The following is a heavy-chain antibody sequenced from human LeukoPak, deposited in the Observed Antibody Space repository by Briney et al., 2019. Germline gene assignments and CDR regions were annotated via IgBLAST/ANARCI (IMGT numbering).Heavy chain of an antibody. D-gene: IGHD5-18*01. Sequence: EGSLRLSCAASGFTFSSYAMSWVRQAPGKGLEWVSAISGSGGSTYYADSVKGRFTISRDNSKNTLYLQMNSLRAEDTAVYYCAKDLFPADTAMPDWGQGTLVTVSS. J-gene: IGHJ4*02. CDR1: GFTFSSYA. CDR3: AKDLFPADTAMPD. V-gene: IGHV3-23*01. CDR2: ISGSGGST.